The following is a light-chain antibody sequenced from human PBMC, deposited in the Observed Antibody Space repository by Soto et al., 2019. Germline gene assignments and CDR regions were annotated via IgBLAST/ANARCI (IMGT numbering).Light chain of an antibody. CDR1: QGISQW. V-gene: IGKV1-12*01. CDR3: QQVTTFPPS. Sequence: DIQMTKYPSSVAAAVGDRVTITCRASQGISQWLAWYQHKPGTAPKLLIFGAFSLQRGVPSSFAGSGSGTDFPHTIKRLKPEDVATYYSQQVTTFPPSCGQGTKVEIK. CDR2: GAF. J-gene: IGKJ1*01.